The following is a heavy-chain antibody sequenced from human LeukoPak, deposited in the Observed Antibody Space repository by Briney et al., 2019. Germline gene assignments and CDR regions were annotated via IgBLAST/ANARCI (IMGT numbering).Heavy chain of an antibody. Sequence: GGSLRLSCAASGFTFSSYSMNWVRQAPGKGLEWVSSISRSSSYIYYADSVKGRFTISRDNAKNSLYLQMNSLRAEDTAVYYCARAGRGTDAFDIWGQGTMVTVSS. V-gene: IGHV3-21*01. D-gene: IGHD3-16*01. CDR3: ARAGRGTDAFDI. J-gene: IGHJ3*02. CDR1: GFTFSSYS. CDR2: ISRSSSYI.